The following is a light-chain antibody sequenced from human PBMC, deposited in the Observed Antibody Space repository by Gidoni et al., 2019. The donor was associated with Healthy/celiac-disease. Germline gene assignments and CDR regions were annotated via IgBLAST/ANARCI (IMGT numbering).Light chain of an antibody. CDR1: QDISNY. J-gene: IGKJ5*01. CDR3: QQYDNLPSRG. Sequence: DIQMTQSPSSLSASVGDRVTITCQASQDISNYLNWYQQKPGKAPKLLIYDASNLEPGVPSRFSGSGSGTDFTFTISSLQPEDIATYYCQQYDNLPSRGFXQXTRLEIQ. V-gene: IGKV1-33*01. CDR2: DAS.